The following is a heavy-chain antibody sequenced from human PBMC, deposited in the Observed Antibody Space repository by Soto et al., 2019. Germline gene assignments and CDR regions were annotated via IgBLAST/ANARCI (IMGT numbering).Heavy chain of an antibody. CDR1: GGSISSYY. CDR2: IYYSGST. Sequence: PSETLSLTCTVSGGSISSYYWSWIRQPPGKGLEWIGYIYYSGSTNYNPSLKSRVTISVDTSKNQFSLKLSSVTAADTAVYYCARVYYYGSGSYYRFDYRGQGTLLTVSS. CDR3: ARVYYYGSGSYYRFDY. D-gene: IGHD3-10*01. J-gene: IGHJ4*02. V-gene: IGHV4-59*01.